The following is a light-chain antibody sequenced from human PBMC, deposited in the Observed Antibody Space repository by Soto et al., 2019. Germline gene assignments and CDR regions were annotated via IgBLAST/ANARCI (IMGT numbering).Light chain of an antibody. CDR2: GAS. CDR3: QQYHNWPPQYT. J-gene: IGKJ2*01. Sequence: EIVVTQSPASLSVSPGDGATLSCRASQTVASNLAWYQQKPGQGPRLLIHGASTRAAGVPARFSGSGSGTDFTLTISSLQSEDFAVYYCQQYHNWPPQYTFGQGTTLPIK. CDR1: QTVASN. V-gene: IGKV3-15*01.